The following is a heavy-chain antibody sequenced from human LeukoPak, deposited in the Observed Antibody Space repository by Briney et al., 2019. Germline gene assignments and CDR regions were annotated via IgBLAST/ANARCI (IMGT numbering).Heavy chain of an antibody. CDR2: ISSSSRSI. V-gene: IGHV3-48*04. J-gene: IGHJ4*02. CDR1: GFTFSTFS. CDR3: ARVEDSGSH. Sequence: GGSLRLSCAASGFTFSTFSMNWVRQAPGKGLEWVSYISSSSRSILYADSVKGRFTISRDDAKNSLYLQMDSLRAEDTALYYCARVEDSGSHWGQGTLVTVSS. D-gene: IGHD1-26*01.